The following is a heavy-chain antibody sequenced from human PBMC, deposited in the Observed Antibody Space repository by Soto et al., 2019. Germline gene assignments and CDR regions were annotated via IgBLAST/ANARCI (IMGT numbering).Heavy chain of an antibody. Sequence: ASVKVSCKASGYTFTGYYLHWVRQAPGQGLEWMGWINPNNGDTNYAQNFQGRVTMTRDTSISTAYMELSGLRSDDTAVYYCARVHTYYYYSGSFDYWGQGTLVTV. CDR2: INPNNGDT. D-gene: IGHD2-15*01. V-gene: IGHV1-2*02. J-gene: IGHJ4*02. CDR3: ARVHTYYYYSGSFDY. CDR1: GYTFTGYY.